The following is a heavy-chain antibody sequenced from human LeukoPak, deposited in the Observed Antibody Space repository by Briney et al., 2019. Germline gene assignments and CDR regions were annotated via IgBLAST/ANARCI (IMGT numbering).Heavy chain of an antibody. CDR1: EYSFTNYW. CDR2: IYPGDSDT. J-gene: IGHJ3*02. CDR3: ARRSTTWAFDI. V-gene: IGHV5-51*01. Sequence: GESLKISCKGSEYSFTNYWIGWVRQMPGKGLEWMGIIYPGDSDTRYSPSFQGQVTISADKSISTAYLQWSSLKASDTAMYYCARRSTTWAFDIWGQGTIVTVSS. D-gene: IGHD2/OR15-2a*01.